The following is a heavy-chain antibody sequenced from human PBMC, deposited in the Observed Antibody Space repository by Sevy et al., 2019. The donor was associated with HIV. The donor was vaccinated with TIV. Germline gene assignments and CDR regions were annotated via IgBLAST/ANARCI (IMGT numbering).Heavy chain of an antibody. CDR1: GFTFSSYA. D-gene: IGHD3-10*02. CDR3: AKALYVNVAFDI. J-gene: IGHJ3*02. CDR2: ISGGGGST. V-gene: IGHV3-23*01. Sequence: GGSLRLSCAASGFTFSSYAMSWVRQAPGKGLEWVSAISGGGGSTYYADTVKGRLTISRDKSKNTLYLQMNSLGAADTAVYYCAKALYVNVAFDIWGQGTMVTVSS.